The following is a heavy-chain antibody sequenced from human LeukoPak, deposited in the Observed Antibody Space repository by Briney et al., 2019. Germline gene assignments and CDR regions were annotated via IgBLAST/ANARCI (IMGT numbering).Heavy chain of an antibody. D-gene: IGHD1-26*01. J-gene: IGHJ4*02. V-gene: IGHV3-23*01. CDR1: GFTFSSYA. Sequence: GGSLRLSCAASGFTFSSYAMTWVRQAPGKGLEWVSDINGSGDSTYYADSVKGRFTISRDNSKNTLYLQMNSLRADDTAVYYCAKAANSGSYYAPFDFWGQGTLVTVSS. CDR2: INGSGDST. CDR3: AKAANSGSYYAPFDF.